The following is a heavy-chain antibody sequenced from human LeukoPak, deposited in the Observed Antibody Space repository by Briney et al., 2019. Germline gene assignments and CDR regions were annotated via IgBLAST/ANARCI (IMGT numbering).Heavy chain of an antibody. CDR1: GFTFSSYG. V-gene: IGHV3-30*18. CDR3: AKDTTWFGESGTDY. J-gene: IGHJ4*02. Sequence: GRSLRLSCAASGFTFSSYGMHWVRQAPGKGLEWVAVISYDGSNKYYADSVKGRFTISRDNSKNTLYLQMNSLRAEDTAVYYCAKDTTWFGESGTDYWGQGTLVTVSS. CDR2: ISYDGSNK. D-gene: IGHD3-10*01.